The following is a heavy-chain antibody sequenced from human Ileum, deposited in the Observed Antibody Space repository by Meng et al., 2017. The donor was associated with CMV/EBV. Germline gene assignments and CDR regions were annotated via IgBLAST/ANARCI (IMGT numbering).Heavy chain of an antibody. CDR2: IKRKADGATA. V-gene: IGHV3-15*01. Sequence: SCAGSGFPFGNMWMSWVRQAPGKGLEWVGRIKRKADGATADYAAPVKDRFTISRDDSKNMLYLQMNSLTVEDSAVYYCTLLYSSSGDWGQGTLVTVSS. J-gene: IGHJ4*02. D-gene: IGHD3-10*01. CDR3: TLLYSSSGD. CDR1: GFPFGNMW.